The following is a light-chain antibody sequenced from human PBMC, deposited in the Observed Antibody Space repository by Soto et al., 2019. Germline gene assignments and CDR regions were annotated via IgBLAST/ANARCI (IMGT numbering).Light chain of an antibody. CDR3: QHYNSYSEA. CDR1: QSISSW. CDR2: QAS. V-gene: IGKV1-5*03. J-gene: IGKJ1*01. Sequence: DIQMTQSPSSLSASVGDRVTITCRASQSISSWLAWYQQKPGEAPRLLIYQASSLETEVPSRFSGSGSGTEFTLTISSLQPDDFATYYCQHYNSYSEAFGQGTKVDIK.